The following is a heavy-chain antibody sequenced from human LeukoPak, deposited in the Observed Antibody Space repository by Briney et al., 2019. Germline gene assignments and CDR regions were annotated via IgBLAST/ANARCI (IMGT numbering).Heavy chain of an antibody. V-gene: IGHV3-64*01. J-gene: IGHJ4*02. Sequence: GGSLRLSCAASGFTFSSYGMNWVRQAPGKGLEYVSAISSNGGSTYYANSVKGRFTISRDNSKNTLYLQMGSLRAEDMAVYYCARSTGGNSDYWGQGTLVTVSS. CDR2: ISSNGGST. D-gene: IGHD4-23*01. CDR1: GFTFSSYG. CDR3: ARSTGGNSDY.